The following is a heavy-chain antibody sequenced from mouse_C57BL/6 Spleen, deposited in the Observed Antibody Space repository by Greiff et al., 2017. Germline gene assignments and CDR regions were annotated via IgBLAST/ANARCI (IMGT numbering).Heavy chain of an antibody. CDR2: INPNNGGT. D-gene: IGHD1-1*01. V-gene: IGHV1-22*01. J-gene: IGHJ2*01. CDR3: ARNYYGSSYGDY. CDR1: GYTFTDYN. Sequence: VQLKQSGPELVKPGASVKMSCKASGYTFTDYNMHWVKQSHGKSLEWIGYINPNNGGTSYNQKFKGKATLTVNKSSSTAYMELRSLTSEDSAVYYCARNYYGSSYGDYWGQGTTLTVSS.